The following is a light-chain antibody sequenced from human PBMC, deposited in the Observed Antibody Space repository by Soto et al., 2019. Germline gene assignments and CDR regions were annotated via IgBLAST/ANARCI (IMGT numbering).Light chain of an antibody. CDR3: QVWDIMTDNYD. CDR2: YDS. Sequence: SYELTQPPSVSVAPEKTATITCGGNNIGNKRVHWYRQKPGQAPVLVISYDSDRPSGIPERFSGSNSGNTATLTISRVEDGDEADYSCQVWDIMTDNYDFGPGTKVTVL. V-gene: IGLV3-21*04. CDR1: NIGNKR. J-gene: IGLJ1*01.